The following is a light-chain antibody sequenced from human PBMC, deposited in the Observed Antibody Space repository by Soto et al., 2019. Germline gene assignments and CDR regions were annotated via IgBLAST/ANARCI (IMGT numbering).Light chain of an antibody. CDR1: QSVLYSSNNKNH. V-gene: IGKV4-1*01. CDR2: WAS. CDR3: QQYYSTPRT. Sequence: DIVMTQSPDSLGVSLGERATINCKSSQSVLYSSNNKNHLAWYQQKPGQPPKLLIYWASTRDSGVPARLGGSGSGTDFTLTIGSLQAEDVAVYYCQQYYSTPRTFGQGTKVDVK. J-gene: IGKJ1*01.